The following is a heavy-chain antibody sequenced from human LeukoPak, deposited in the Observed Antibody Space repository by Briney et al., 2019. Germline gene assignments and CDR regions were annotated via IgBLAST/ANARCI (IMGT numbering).Heavy chain of an antibody. J-gene: IGHJ6*03. D-gene: IGHD5-12*01. Sequence: GGSLRLSCTASGFTFGDYAMSWVRQAPGKGLEWVGFIRSKAYGGTTEYAASVKGRFTISRDDSKSIAYLQMNSLKTEDTAVYYCTRDIALRDYKPLYYMDVWGKGTTVTVSS. CDR1: GFTFGDYA. CDR2: IRSKAYGGTT. V-gene: IGHV3-49*04. CDR3: TRDIALRDYKPLYYMDV.